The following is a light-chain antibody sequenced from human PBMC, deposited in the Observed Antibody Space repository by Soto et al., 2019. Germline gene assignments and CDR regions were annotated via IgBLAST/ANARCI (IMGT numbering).Light chain of an antibody. CDR2: AAS. J-gene: IGKJ2*01. Sequence: DIQMTQSPSTLSASVGARVTISCRASQNIRTWLAWYQQRPGKAPKLLIHAASNLQSGVPSRFSGSGSETDFSLTISSLQPEDFATYYCQQSYSAPRTFGQGTKVDI. CDR3: QQSYSAPRT. CDR1: QNIRTW. V-gene: IGKV1-39*01.